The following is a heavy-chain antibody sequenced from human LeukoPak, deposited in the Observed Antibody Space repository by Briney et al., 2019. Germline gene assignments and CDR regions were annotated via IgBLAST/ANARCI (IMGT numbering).Heavy chain of an antibody. CDR1: GFTFSKFD. V-gene: IGHV3-30*02. CDR3: ARAQQLVNYYYYYYMDV. J-gene: IGHJ6*03. D-gene: IGHD6-13*01. CDR2: IQYDGSNK. Sequence: GGSLRLSCAASGFTFSKFDMHWVRQAPGKGLEWVAFIQYDGSNKYYADSVKGRFTISRDNAKNTLYLQMNSLRAEDTAVYYCARAQQLVNYYYYYYMDVWGKGTTVTVSS.